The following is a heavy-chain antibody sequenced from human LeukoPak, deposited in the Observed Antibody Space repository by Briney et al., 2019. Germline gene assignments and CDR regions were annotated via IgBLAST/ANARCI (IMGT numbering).Heavy chain of an antibody. CDR3: ARGLGWKVATMGLFFMDV. Sequence: SETLSLTCGVYGGSFSCYDWSWVRQPPRKGLEWIGLINDGGDTNYNPSLKSRVTMSVDTSKNHFSLEVRSMTAADTAVYYCARGLGWKVATMGLFFMDVWGEGTTVTVSS. CDR2: INDGGDT. D-gene: IGHD5-24*01. CDR1: GGSFSCYD. V-gene: IGHV4-34*01. J-gene: IGHJ6*03.